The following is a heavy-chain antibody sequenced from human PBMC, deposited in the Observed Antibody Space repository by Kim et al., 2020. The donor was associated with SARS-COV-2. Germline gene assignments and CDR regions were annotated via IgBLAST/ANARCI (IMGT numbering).Heavy chain of an antibody. CDR1: GFTFSRYS. CDR2: ISSRSDYI. D-gene: IGHD3-22*01. J-gene: IGHJ4*02. V-gene: IGHV3-21*01. CDR3: ARDGWSYFDSSGSFQTGYDN. Sequence: GGSLRLSCTASGFTFSRYSMSWVRQAPGKGLEWVSAISSRSDYIYYAQSVEGRFTISRDNAKNSLYLQMSSLRVEDTAVYYCARDGWSYFDSSGSFQTGYDNGGQGTLITVSS.